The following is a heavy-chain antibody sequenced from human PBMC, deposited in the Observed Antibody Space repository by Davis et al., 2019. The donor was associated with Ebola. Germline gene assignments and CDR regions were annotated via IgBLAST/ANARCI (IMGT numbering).Heavy chain of an antibody. Sequence: PGGSLRLSCAASGFPFSSYAMHWVRQAPGKGLEWVAVTSHDGSTTYYEDSVKGRFTISRDNSKNTLYLQMNSLTADDTSVYYCARAGFDEVLDYWGQGTPVTVSS. CDR2: TSHDGSTT. J-gene: IGHJ4*02. V-gene: IGHV3-30-3*01. CDR3: ARAGFDEVLDY. CDR1: GFPFSSYA. D-gene: IGHD3-3*01.